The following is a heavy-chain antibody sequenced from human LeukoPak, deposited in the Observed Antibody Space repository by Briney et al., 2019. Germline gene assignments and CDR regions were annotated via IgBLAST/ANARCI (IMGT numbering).Heavy chain of an antibody. J-gene: IGHJ4*02. Sequence: GGSLRLSCAASGFTFSSYAMSWVRQAPGKGLEWISSIGGSGGGTYYADSVKGRFTISRDNSKNTLYLQMNSPRAEDTAVYYCAKKRYYDTSGSPDYWGQGTLVTVSS. CDR2: IGGSGGGT. CDR1: GFTFSSYA. D-gene: IGHD3-22*01. V-gene: IGHV3-23*01. CDR3: AKKRYYDTSGSPDY.